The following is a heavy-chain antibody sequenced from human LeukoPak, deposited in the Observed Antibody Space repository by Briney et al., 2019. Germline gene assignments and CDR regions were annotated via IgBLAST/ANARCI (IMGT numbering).Heavy chain of an antibody. J-gene: IGHJ4*02. D-gene: IGHD3-22*01. CDR1: GGTFSSCA. V-gene: IGHV1-69*05. CDR3: ARSYYYDSSGYTLFDY. Sequence: ASVKVSCKASGGTFSSCAISWVRQAPGQGLEWMGGMIPIFGTANYAQKFQGRVTITTDESTSTAYMELSSLRSEDTAVYYCARSYYYDSSGYTLFDYWGQGTLVTVSS. CDR2: MIPIFGTA.